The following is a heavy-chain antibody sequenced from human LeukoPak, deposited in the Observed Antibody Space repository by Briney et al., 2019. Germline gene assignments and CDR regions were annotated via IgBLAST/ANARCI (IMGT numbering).Heavy chain of an antibody. CDR3: ARDFPTPQSPYYDFWSGPGDY. V-gene: IGHV3-11*06. CDR2: ISSSSSYI. Sequence: GGSLRLSCTVSGFSFTDYYMSWIRQAPGKGLEWVSYISSSSSYIYYADSVKGRFTISRDNAKNSLYLQMNSLRAEDTAVYYCARDFPTPQSPYYDFWSGPGDYWGQGTLVTVSS. CDR1: GFSFTDYY. J-gene: IGHJ4*02. D-gene: IGHD3-3*01.